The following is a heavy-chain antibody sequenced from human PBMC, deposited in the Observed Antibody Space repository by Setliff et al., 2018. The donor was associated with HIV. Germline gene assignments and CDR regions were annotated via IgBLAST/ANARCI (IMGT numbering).Heavy chain of an antibody. CDR3: ARQGRGWSFYYYYMDV. V-gene: IGHV4-39*01. J-gene: IGHJ6*03. CDR1: GDSFSISSYY. Sequence: SETLSLTCTVSGDSFSISSYYWGWIRQPPGKGLEWIGGIYYSGSTYYNPSLKSRVTISVDTSKSQFSLKLSSVTAADTAVYYCARQGRGWSFYYYYMDVWGKGTTVTVSS. CDR2: IYYSGST. D-gene: IGHD2-21*01.